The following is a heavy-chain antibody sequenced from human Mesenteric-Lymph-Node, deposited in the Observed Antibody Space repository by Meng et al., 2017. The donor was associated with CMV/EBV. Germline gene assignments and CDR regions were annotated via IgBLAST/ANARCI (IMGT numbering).Heavy chain of an antibody. CDR2: IIPIFGTA. D-gene: IGHD1-1*01. J-gene: IGHJ4*02. CDR3: ARVQLELYYFDY. Sequence: KASGGTFSSYAISWVRQAPGQGLEWMGGIIPIFGTANYAQKFQGRVTITADKSTSTAYMELSSLRSEDTAVYYCARVQLELYYFDYWGQGTLVTVSS. V-gene: IGHV1-69*06. CDR1: GGTFSSYA.